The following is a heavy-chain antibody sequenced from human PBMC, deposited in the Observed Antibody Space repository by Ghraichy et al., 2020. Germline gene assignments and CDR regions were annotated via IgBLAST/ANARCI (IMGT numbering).Heavy chain of an antibody. J-gene: IGHJ4*02. CDR2: ISGSSGKA. Sequence: GGSLRLSCGASGFTFRNYDMNWVRQAPGKGLEWVSSISGSSGKAYYPDSVRGRFTTSRDNTRDSLYLQMDGLRAEDTAVYYCARDVRGSGTSGWYLHFDFWGRGSLVAVSS. V-gene: IGHV3-21*01. D-gene: IGHD6-19*01. CDR1: GFTFRNYD. CDR3: ARDVRGSGTSGWYLHFDF.